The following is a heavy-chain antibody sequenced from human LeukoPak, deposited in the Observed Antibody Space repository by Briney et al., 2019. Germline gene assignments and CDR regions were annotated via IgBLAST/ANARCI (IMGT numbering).Heavy chain of an antibody. Sequence: PGGSLRLSCAASGFTFRSYGMHWVRQAPGKGLEWVAIIRYDGTNKYYADSVKGRFTISRDNAKNSLYLQMNSLRAEDTAVYYCARVTGDYYYMDVWGKGTTVTVSS. D-gene: IGHD3-16*01. J-gene: IGHJ6*03. V-gene: IGHV3-30*02. CDR3: ARVTGDYYYMDV. CDR2: IRYDGTNK. CDR1: GFTFRSYG.